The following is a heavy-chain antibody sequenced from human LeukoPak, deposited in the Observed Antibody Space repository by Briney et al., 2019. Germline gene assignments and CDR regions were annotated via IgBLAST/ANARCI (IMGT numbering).Heavy chain of an antibody. Sequence: GGSLRLSCAASGFTFSTYGVHWARQAPGKGLEWVAFISGDGSNKFYADSVKGRFTISRDNSKNTLYLQMSSLRTEDTAVYYCVKALGQWLVYYFDYWGQGTLVTVSS. J-gene: IGHJ4*02. CDR1: GFTFSTYG. CDR3: VKALGQWLVYYFDY. CDR2: ISGDGSNK. D-gene: IGHD6-19*01. V-gene: IGHV3-30*18.